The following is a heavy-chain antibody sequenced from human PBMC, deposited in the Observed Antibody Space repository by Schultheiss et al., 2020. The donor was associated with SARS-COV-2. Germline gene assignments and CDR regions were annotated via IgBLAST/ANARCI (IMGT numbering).Heavy chain of an antibody. J-gene: IGHJ5*02. CDR3: ARDRPGLRRIADWFDP. CDR2: ISYDGSNK. Sequence: GGSLRLSCAASGFTFSSYAMHWVRQAPGKGLEWVAVISYDGSNKYYADSVKGRFTISRDNSKNTLYLQMNSLRAEDTAVYYCARDRPGLRRIADWFDPWGQGTLVTVSS. V-gene: IGHV3-30-3*01. D-gene: IGHD3-3*01. CDR1: GFTFSSYA.